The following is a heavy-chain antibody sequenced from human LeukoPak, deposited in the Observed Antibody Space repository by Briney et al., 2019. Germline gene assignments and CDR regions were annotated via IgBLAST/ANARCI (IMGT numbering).Heavy chain of an antibody. D-gene: IGHD6-6*01. CDR2: ISPTGSTT. Sequence: GGSLRLSCAASGFTFTSYSMNWVRQAPGKGLVWVSRISPTGSTTSYADSVKGRFTVSRDNAKNTLYLQVNNLRAEDTAVYYCARGPNSNWSGLDFWGQGTLLTVSS. CDR1: GFTFTSYS. J-gene: IGHJ4*02. CDR3: ARGPNSNWSGLDF. V-gene: IGHV3-74*01.